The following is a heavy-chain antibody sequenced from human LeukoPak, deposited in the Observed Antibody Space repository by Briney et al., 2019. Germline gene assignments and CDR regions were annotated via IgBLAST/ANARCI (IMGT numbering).Heavy chain of an antibody. CDR3: AKEEYSGSLLTLDY. J-gene: IGHJ4*02. Sequence: GGSLRLSCAASGFTFSSFSMNWVRQAPGKGLEWVSTVSTGGAATYYADSVKGRFTISRDNSVNTLYLQMNSLRAEDTAVYYCAKEEYSGSLLTLDYWGQGTLVTVSS. V-gene: IGHV3-23*01. CDR2: VSTGGAAT. CDR1: GFTFSSFS. D-gene: IGHD1-26*01.